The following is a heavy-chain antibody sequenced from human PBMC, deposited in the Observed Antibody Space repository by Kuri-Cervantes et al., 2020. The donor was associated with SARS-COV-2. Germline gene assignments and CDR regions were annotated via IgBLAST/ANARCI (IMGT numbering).Heavy chain of an antibody. D-gene: IGHD3-10*01. CDR3: AKPTVRGELAFDY. CDR2: ISHDGSNK. V-gene: IGHV3-30-3*02. Sequence: GGSLRLSCAASGFTFSSYAMHWVRQAPGKGLEWVAVISHDGSNKYYADSVKGRFTISRDNSRNTLYLQMNSLRAEDTAVYYCAKPTVRGELAFDYWGQGTLVTVSS. CDR1: GFTFSSYA. J-gene: IGHJ4*02.